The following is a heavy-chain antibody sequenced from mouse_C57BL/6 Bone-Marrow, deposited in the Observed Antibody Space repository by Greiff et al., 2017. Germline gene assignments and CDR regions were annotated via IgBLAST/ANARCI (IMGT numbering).Heavy chain of an antibody. Sequence: QVQLQQPGAELVRPGSSVKLSCKASGYTFTSYWMHWVKQRPIQGLEWIGNIDPSDSDTHYNQKFKDKATLTVDKSSNTAYMQLSSLTSEDSAVYYYARFDGYSLDNWGQGTTLTVSS. V-gene: IGHV1-52*01. CDR2: IDPSDSDT. CDR3: ARFDGYSLDN. J-gene: IGHJ2*01. CDR1: GYTFTSYW. D-gene: IGHD2-3*01.